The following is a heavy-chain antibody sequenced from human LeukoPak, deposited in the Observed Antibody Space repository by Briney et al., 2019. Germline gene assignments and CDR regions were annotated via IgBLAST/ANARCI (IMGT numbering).Heavy chain of an antibody. D-gene: IGHD2-2*02. CDR3: ARHVVPAAIPWFDP. CDR1: GGSISSYY. J-gene: IGHJ5*02. Sequence: PSETLSLTCTVSGGSISSYYWSWIRQPPGKGLEWIGYIYYSGSTNYNPSLKSRVTILVDTSKNQFSLKLSSVTAADTAVYYCARHVVPAAIPWFDPWGQGTLVTVSS. V-gene: IGHV4-59*08. CDR2: IYYSGST.